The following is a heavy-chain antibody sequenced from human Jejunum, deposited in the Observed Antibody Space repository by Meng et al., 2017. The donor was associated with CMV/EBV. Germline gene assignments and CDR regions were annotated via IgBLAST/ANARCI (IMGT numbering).Heavy chain of an antibody. V-gene: IGHV3-30*02. CDR1: GFTFSSYG. CDR3: ARGVNYGMDV. CDR2: IQYDGSKK. J-gene: IGHJ6*02. D-gene: IGHD3-10*01. Sequence: WEASGFTFSSYGIHWVRQAPGKGLEWVAFIQYDGSKKSYADSVKGRFTISRDNSKNTLYLQMNSLRGEDTALYYCARGVNYGMDVWGQGTTVTVSS.